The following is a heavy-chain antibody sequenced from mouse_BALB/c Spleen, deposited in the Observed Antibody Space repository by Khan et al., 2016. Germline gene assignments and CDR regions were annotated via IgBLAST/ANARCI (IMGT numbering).Heavy chain of an antibody. V-gene: IGHV1S136*01. J-gene: IGHJ2*01. CDR3: ARGDY. Sequence: VQLQQSGPVLVKPGTSVKMSCKASGYTFTPYIIHWAKQKPGQGLEWIGDVNRYTDGTQNNEKFKHKATLTSDKSSRTAYMDLSSLTSDDSAVYYCARGDYWGQGTTLTVSS. CDR1: GYTFTPYI. CDR2: VNRYTDGT.